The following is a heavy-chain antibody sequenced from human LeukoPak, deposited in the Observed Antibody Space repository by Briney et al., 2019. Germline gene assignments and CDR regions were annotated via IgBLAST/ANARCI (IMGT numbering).Heavy chain of an antibody. CDR2: ISGGGETT. J-gene: IGHJ3*02. CDR1: GFTFNNYA. Sequence: GGSLRLSCAASGFTFNNYAMNWVRQAPGKGLEWVSSISGGGETTYYADPAKGRFTISRDNSQNTLYLQMNSLRAEDTAVYYCARDSSSWDAFDIWGQGTMVTVSS. V-gene: IGHV3-23*01. D-gene: IGHD6-13*01. CDR3: ARDSSSWDAFDI.